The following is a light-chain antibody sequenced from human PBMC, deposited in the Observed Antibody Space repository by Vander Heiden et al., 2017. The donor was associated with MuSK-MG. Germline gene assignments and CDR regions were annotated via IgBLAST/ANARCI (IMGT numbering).Light chain of an antibody. CDR2: AAS. V-gene: IGKV1-27*01. Sequence: DIQMTQSPSSLSASVGDGVTISCRASQAIRKYLAWYQQKPGKVPKLLIYAASTLQSGVPSRFSGSGSGTEFTLTISSLEPEDVATYFCQKDDRAPFTFGPGTKVDIK. CDR3: QKDDRAPFT. CDR1: QAIRKY. J-gene: IGKJ3*01.